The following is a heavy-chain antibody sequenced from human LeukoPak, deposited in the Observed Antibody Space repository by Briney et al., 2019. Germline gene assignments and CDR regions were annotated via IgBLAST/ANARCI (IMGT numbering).Heavy chain of an antibody. CDR3: ASQPPQQRSGYSVYYYYYGRDV. CDR2: IYYSGST. D-gene: IGHD3-22*01. V-gene: IGHV4-39*01. J-gene: IGHJ6*02. CDR1: GGSISSSSYY. Sequence: SETLSLTCTVSGGSISSSSYYWGWIRQPPGKGLEWIGSIYYSGSTYYNPSLKSRVTISVDTSKNQFSLKLSSVTAADTAVYYCASQPPQQRSGYSVYYYYYGRDVWGQGTTVTVSS.